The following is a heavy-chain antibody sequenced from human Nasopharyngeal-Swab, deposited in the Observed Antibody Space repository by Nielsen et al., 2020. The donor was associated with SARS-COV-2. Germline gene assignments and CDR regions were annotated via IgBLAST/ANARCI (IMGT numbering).Heavy chain of an antibody. CDR3: AKDISSGWKPAYYFDY. V-gene: IGHV3-9*01. CDR1: GFTFDDYA. CDR2: ISWNSGSI. J-gene: IGHJ4*02. Sequence: SLKISCAASGFTFDDYAMHLVRQAPGKGLEWVSGISWNSGSIGYADSVKGRFTISRDNAKNSLYLQMNSLRAEDTALYYCAKDISSGWKPAYYFDYWGQGTLVTVSS. D-gene: IGHD6-19*01.